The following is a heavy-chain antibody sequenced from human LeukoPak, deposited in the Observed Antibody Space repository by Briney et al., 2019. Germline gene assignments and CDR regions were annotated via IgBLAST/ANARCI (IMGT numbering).Heavy chain of an antibody. D-gene: IGHD5-24*01. J-gene: IGHJ4*02. V-gene: IGHV3-74*01. Sequence: AGGSLRLSCAASGFTFSTYWMHWVRQAPGKGLVGVSRMNSDGSSTSYADSVKGRFIISRDNTGNSLYLQMNSLRANDTPLYYCARWMSGSNWGFDHWGQGTLVTVSS. CDR2: MNSDGSST. CDR3: ARWMSGSNWGFDH. CDR1: GFTFSTYW.